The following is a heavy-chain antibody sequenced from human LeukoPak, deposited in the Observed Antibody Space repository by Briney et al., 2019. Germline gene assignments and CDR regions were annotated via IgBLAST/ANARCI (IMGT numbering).Heavy chain of an antibody. V-gene: IGHV4-4*07. CDR2: IYTSGST. Sequence: PSETLSLTCTVSGSYISSYYWTWIRQTAGEGLEWIGRIYTSGSTNYNPSLKSRVTMSVDTSKNQFSLKLSSVTAADTAVYYCARARGGSGSYGHFDYWGQGTLVTVSS. J-gene: IGHJ4*02. CDR3: ARARGGSGSYGHFDY. D-gene: IGHD1-26*01. CDR1: GSYISSYY.